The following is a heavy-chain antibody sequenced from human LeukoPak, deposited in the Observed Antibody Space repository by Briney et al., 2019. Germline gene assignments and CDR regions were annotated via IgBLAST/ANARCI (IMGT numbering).Heavy chain of an antibody. CDR2: ITSNGDTT. V-gene: IGHV3-64D*09. CDR1: GFTFSSYD. D-gene: IGHD1-26*01. CDR3: LKDSPGVGDY. J-gene: IGHJ4*02. Sequence: GGSLRLSCAASGFTFSSYDMNWVRQAPGKGLEWVSSITSNGDTTYYADALKGRFTISRDNSKNTLYLQMISLRAEDTAVYYCLKDSPGVGDYWGQGTLVTVSS.